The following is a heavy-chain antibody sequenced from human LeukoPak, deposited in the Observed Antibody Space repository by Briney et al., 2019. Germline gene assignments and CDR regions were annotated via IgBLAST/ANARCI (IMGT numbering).Heavy chain of an antibody. Sequence: ASVKVSCKASGYTFTSYAISWVRQAPGQGLEWMGGIIPIFGTANYAQKFQGRVTITADESTSTAYMELSSLRSEDTAVYYCATEDIVVVPEYYFDYWGQGTLVTVSS. CDR1: GYTFTSYA. J-gene: IGHJ4*02. V-gene: IGHV1-69*13. CDR2: IIPIFGTA. CDR3: ATEDIVVVPEYYFDY. D-gene: IGHD2-2*01.